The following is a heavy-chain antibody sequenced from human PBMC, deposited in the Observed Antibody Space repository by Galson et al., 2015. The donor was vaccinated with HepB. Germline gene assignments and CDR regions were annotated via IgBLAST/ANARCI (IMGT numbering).Heavy chain of an antibody. D-gene: IGHD6-19*01. CDR2: INPNSGGT. Sequence: SVKVSCKASGYTFTGYYMHWVRQAPGQGLEWMGWINPNSGGTNYAQKFQGRVTMTRDTSISTAYMELSRLRSDDTAVYYCASLARIAVAPDVPDYYYMDVWGKGTTVTVSS. J-gene: IGHJ6*03. CDR1: GYTFTGYY. V-gene: IGHV1-2*02. CDR3: ASLARIAVAPDVPDYYYMDV.